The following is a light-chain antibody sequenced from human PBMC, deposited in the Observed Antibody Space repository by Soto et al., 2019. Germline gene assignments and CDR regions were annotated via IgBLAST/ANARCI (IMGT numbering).Light chain of an antibody. Sequence: DIQVTQSPSSLSASVGDRVTITCRASQNIFTYLNWYQQRPGKAPNLLIYATSNLQSGVPSRFSGSGSGTDFTLTINSLQPEDFATYSCQQTYISPPTFGGGTKVEIK. V-gene: IGKV1-39*01. CDR3: QQTYISPPT. CDR1: QNIFTY. J-gene: IGKJ4*01. CDR2: ATS.